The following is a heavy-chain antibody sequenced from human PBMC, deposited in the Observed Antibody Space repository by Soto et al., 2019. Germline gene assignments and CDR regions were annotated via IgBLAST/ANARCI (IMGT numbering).Heavy chain of an antibody. D-gene: IGHD5-12*01. CDR1: GYTLTELS. Sequence: GGSVKVSCKVSGYTLTELSMHWVRQAPGKGLEWMGGFDPEDGETIYAQKFQGRVTMTEDTSTDTAYMELSSLRSEDTAVYYCATPFYSGYGNYMDVWGKGTTVTVSS. V-gene: IGHV1-24*01. J-gene: IGHJ6*03. CDR3: ATPFYSGYGNYMDV. CDR2: FDPEDGET.